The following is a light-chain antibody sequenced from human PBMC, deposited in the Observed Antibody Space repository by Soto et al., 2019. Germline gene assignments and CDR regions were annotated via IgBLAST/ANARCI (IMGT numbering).Light chain of an antibody. V-gene: IGLV1-47*01. CDR1: SSNIGSKF. CDR3: AACDVSLSAV. Sequence: QSVLTQPPSASGTPGQRVTISCSGSSSNIGSKFVCWYQQLPGTAPKLLIYRDDQRPSGVPDRFSGSKSGTSASLAISDLRSEDEGDYYCAACDVSLSAVFGGGTKLTVL. J-gene: IGLJ3*02. CDR2: RDD.